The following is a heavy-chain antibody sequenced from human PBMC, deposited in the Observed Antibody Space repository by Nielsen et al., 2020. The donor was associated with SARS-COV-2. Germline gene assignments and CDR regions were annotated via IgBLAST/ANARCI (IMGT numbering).Heavy chain of an antibody. CDR2: IYYSGST. CDR1: GGSISSSSYY. V-gene: IGHV4-39*01. Sequence: SETLSLTCTVSGGSISSSSYYWGWIRQPPGKGLEWIGSIYYSGSTYYNPSLKSRVTISVDTSKNQFSLKLSSVTAADTAVYYCARRLIAAHGAFDIWGQGTMVTVSS. D-gene: IGHD6-25*01. CDR3: ARRLIAAHGAFDI. J-gene: IGHJ3*02.